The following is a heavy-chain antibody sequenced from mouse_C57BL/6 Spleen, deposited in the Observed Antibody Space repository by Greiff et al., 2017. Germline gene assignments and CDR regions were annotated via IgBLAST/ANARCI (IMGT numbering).Heavy chain of an antibody. Sequence: QVTLKESGPGILQPSQTLSLTCSFSGFSLSTFGMGVGWIRQPSGKGLEWLAHIWWDDDKYYNPALKSRLTISKDTSKNQVFLKLANVDTADTATYYCARLGVLTTGDYYAMDYWGQGTSGTVSS. CDR1: GFSLSTFGMG. V-gene: IGHV8-8*01. CDR2: IWWDDDK. CDR3: ARLGVLTTGDYYAMDY. J-gene: IGHJ4*01. D-gene: IGHD1-1*01.